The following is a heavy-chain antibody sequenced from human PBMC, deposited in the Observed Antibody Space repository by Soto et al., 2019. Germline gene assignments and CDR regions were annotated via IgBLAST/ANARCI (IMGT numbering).Heavy chain of an antibody. CDR3: ARGYCTGGTCYGGDY. V-gene: IGHV3-72*01. CDR2: SRNKAQSFTT. J-gene: IGHJ4*02. D-gene: IGHD2-15*01. CDR1: GFTFSDHY. Sequence: AGGSLRLSCTASGFTFSDHYMDWVRQAPGKGLEWVARSRNKAQSFTTEYAPSVKGRFTVSRDDSRGSLFLQMNDLKSEDTAVYFCARGYCTGGTCYGGDYWGQGTLVTVSS.